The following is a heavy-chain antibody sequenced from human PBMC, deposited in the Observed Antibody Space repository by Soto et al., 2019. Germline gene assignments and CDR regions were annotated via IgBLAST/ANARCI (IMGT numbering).Heavy chain of an antibody. J-gene: IGHJ4*02. CDR3: ARGQGDSSSPIDY. CDR2: INYSGST. V-gene: IGHV4-39*07. Sequence: SETQSLTCTVSGGSISSSSYYWGWIRQPPGKGLEWIGSINYSGSTYYNPSLKSRVTISVDTSKNQFSLKLSSVTAADTAVYYCARGQGDSSSPIDYWGQGTLVTVSS. CDR1: GGSISSSSYY. D-gene: IGHD6-6*01.